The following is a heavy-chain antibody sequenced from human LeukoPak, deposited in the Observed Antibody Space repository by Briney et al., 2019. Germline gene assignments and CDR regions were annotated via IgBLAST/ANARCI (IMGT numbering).Heavy chain of an antibody. Sequence: ASVKVSCKASGYTFTSYYIHWVRQAPGQGLGWMGVISPSGGSTTYAQKFQGRVTMTRDASTSTVYMELSSLRSEDTAVYYCARDYSSSYYFDYWGQGTLVTVSS. V-gene: IGHV1-46*01. CDR1: GYTFTSYY. CDR3: ARDYSSSYYFDY. D-gene: IGHD6-6*01. CDR2: ISPSGGST. J-gene: IGHJ4*02.